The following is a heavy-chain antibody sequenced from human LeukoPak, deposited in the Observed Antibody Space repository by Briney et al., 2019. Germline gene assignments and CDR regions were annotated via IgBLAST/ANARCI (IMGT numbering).Heavy chain of an antibody. D-gene: IGHD5-18*01. V-gene: IGHV1-2*02. CDR3: ARTGGYSYGYRSFYNY. CDR2: INPNSGGT. J-gene: IGHJ4*02. CDR1: GYTFTGYY. Sequence: EASVKVSCKASGYTFTGYYMHWVRQAPGQGLEWMGWINPNSGGTNYAQKFQGRVTRTRDTSISTAYMELSRLRSDDTAVYYCARTGGYSYGYRSFYNYWGQGTLVTVSS.